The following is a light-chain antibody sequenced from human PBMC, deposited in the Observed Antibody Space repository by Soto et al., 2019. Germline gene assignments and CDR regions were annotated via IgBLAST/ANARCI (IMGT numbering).Light chain of an antibody. V-gene: IGKV1-9*01. CDR1: QGIGSS. Sequence: DMQLTQSPSFLSASVGDRVTITCRASQGIGSSLAWYQQKPGKAPKLLIYAASSLQSGVPSRFSGSGSGTQFTLTISSLQPEDFATYYCQQLNNYPRTFGQGTKVEIK. J-gene: IGKJ1*01. CDR3: QQLNNYPRT. CDR2: AAS.